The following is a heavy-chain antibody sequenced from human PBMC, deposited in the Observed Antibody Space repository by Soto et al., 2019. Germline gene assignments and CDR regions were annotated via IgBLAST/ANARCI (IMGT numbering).Heavy chain of an antibody. CDR1: GGSISSGGYY. D-gene: IGHD3-10*01. CDR3: ARVGGSGSYLFH. CDR2: IYYSGST. V-gene: IGHV4-31*03. J-gene: IGHJ4*02. Sequence: QVQLQESGPGLVKPSQTLSLTCTVSGGSISSGGYYWSWIRQHPGKGLEWIGYIYYSGSTYYNPSLKSRVTIAVDTSKNQFSLKLSSVTAAATAVYYCARVGGSGSYLFHWGQGTLVTVSS.